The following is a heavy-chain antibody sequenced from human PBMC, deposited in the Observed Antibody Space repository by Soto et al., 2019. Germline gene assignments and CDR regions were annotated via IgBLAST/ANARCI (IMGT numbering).Heavy chain of an antibody. CDR1: GGSISSGDYY. CDR3: ARELRGYYYGMDV. CDR2: IYYSGST. D-gene: IGHD4-17*01. V-gene: IGHV4-30-4*01. J-gene: IGHJ6*02. Sequence: SETLSLTCTVSGGSISSGDYYWSWTRQPPGKGLEWIGYIYYSGSTYYNPSLKSRVTISVDTSKNQFSLKLSSVTAADTAVYYCARELRGYYYGMDVWGQGTTVTVSS.